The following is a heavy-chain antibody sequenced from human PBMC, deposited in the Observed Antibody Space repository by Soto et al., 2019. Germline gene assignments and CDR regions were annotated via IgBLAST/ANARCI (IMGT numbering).Heavy chain of an antibody. V-gene: IGHV3-23*01. CDR2: ISGSGGGS. J-gene: IGHJ4*02. D-gene: IGHD3-16*01. CDR1: GLTFSRYA. CDR3: AKAYFVWSSEQPYYFDY. Sequence: GGSLRLSCAASGLTFSRYAMTWVRPAPGKGLEWVSGISGSGGGSYYADSVKGRFTISRDNSKSTLYLQMNSLRAEDTAVYYCAKAYFVWSSEQPYYFDYWGQGTLVTVSS.